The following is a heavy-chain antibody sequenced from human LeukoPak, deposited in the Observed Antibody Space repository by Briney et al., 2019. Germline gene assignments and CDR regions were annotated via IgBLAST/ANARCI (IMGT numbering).Heavy chain of an antibody. Sequence: PSETLSLTCTVSGGSISSSSYYWGWIRQPPGKGLEWIGSIYYSGSTYYNPSLKSRVTISVDTSKNQFSLKLSSVTAADTAVYYCARDGRIAAASTVFDYWGQGTLVTVSS. CDR1: GGSISSSSYY. D-gene: IGHD6-13*01. CDR2: IYYSGST. CDR3: ARDGRIAAASTVFDY. J-gene: IGHJ4*02. V-gene: IGHV4-39*07.